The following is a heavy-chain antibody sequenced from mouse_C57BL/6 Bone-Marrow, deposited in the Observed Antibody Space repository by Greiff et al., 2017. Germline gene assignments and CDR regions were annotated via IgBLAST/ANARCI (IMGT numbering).Heavy chain of an antibody. CDR1: GYTFTSYW. CDR2: IHPNSGST. Sequence: QVQLQQPGAELVKPGASVKLSCKASGYTFTSYWMHWVKQRPGQGLEWIGMIHPNSGSTNYNEKFKSKATLTVDKSSSTAYMQLSSLTSEDSAVYYCARLDYYYGSSYVFHVHYYAMDYWGQGTSVTVSS. J-gene: IGHJ4*01. V-gene: IGHV1-64*01. CDR3: ARLDYYYGSSYVFHVHYYAMDY. D-gene: IGHD1-1*01.